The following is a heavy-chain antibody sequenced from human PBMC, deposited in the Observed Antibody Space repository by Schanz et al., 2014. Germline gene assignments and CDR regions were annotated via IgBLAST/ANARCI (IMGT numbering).Heavy chain of an antibody. Sequence: QVQLEQSEAEVTKPGSSVKVSCKASGGTFSSYTISWVRQAPGRGLEWMGRIIPILGIANYAQNFQGRVTITADKSTSTAYMELRNLRSDDTAVYYCARAKRFADMDVWGQGTTVTAS. CDR1: GGTFSSYT. J-gene: IGHJ6*02. CDR3: ARAKRFADMDV. V-gene: IGHV1-69*02. CDR2: IIPILGIA. D-gene: IGHD3-3*01.